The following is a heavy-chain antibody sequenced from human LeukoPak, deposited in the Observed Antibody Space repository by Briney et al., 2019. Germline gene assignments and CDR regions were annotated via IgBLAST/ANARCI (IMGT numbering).Heavy chain of an antibody. Sequence: SETLSLTCAVYGGPFSGYYWSWIRQSPGKGLEWIGEINHSGSTNYNPSLKSRVTISVDTSKNQFSLKLSSVTAADTAVYYCARCRASYDFWSGYLFWGQGTLVTVSS. D-gene: IGHD3-3*01. CDR1: GGPFSGYY. CDR2: INHSGST. J-gene: IGHJ4*02. CDR3: ARCRASYDFWSGYLF. V-gene: IGHV4-34*01.